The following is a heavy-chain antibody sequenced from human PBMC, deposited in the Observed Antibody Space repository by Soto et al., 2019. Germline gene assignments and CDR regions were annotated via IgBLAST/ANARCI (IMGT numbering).Heavy chain of an antibody. CDR1: GFTFSSYG. CDR2: ISYDGSNK. CDR3: AKDLYGNTALYYYYGMDV. V-gene: IGHV3-30*18. J-gene: IGHJ6*02. D-gene: IGHD5-18*01. Sequence: SLRLSCAASGFTFSSYGMHWVRQAPGKGLEWVAVISYDGSNKYYADSVRGRFTISRDNSKNTLYLQMNSLRAEDTAVYYCAKDLYGNTALYYYYGMDVWGQGTTVTVSS.